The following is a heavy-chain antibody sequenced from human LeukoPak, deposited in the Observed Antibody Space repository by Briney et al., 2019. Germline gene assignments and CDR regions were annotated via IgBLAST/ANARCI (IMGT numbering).Heavy chain of an antibody. J-gene: IGHJ6*03. CDR3: ASSHYYYYMDV. CDR1: GGSISSGSYY. V-gene: IGHV4-61*02. Sequence: PSETLSLTCTVSGGSISSGSYYWSWIRQPAGKGLEWIGRIYTSGSTNYNPSLKSRVTIPVDTSKNQFSLKLSSVTAADTAVYYCASSHYYYYMDVWGKGTTVTVSS. CDR2: IYTSGST.